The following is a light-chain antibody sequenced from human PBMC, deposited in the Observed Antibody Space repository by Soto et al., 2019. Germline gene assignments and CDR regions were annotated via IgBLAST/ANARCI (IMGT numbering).Light chain of an antibody. CDR1: SSNIGAGYD. V-gene: IGLV1-40*01. J-gene: IGLJ3*02. CDR3: QSYDSSLSGWV. CDR2: GNS. Sequence: QAVVTQPPSVSGAPGQRVTISCTGSSSNIGAGYDVHWYQQLPGTAPKLLSYGNSNRPSGVPDRFSGSKSGTSASLAITGLQAEDEADYYCQSYDSSLSGWVFGGGTKVTVL.